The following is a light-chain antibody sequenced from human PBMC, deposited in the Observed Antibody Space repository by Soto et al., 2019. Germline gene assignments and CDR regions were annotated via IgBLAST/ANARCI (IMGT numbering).Light chain of an antibody. CDR3: AAWDDSLNGHV. CDR1: SSDVGAFNY. Sequence: QSVLTQPASGSGAAGQSSAISCTGTSSDVGAFNYVSWYQQHPGKASKFMIFDVSSRPSGVSDRFSGSKSGNTASLTISGLQTEDEADYYCAAWDDSLNGHVFGTGTKVTVL. J-gene: IGLJ1*01. CDR2: DVS. V-gene: IGLV2-14*03.